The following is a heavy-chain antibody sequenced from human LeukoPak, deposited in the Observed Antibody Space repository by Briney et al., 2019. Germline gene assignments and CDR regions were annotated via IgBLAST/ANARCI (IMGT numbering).Heavy chain of an antibody. CDR2: INPTSGGT. J-gene: IGHJ4*02. CDR3: ARDFAIPYVCVY. D-gene: IGHD2-21*01. V-gene: IGHV1-2*02. CDR1: GYTFTGYY. Sequence: GASVKVSCKASGYTFTGYYMHWVRQAPGQGLDWIGWINPTSGGTNYAQKFQGRVTMTRDTSISTAYMELSRLRSDDTAVYYCARDFAIPYVCVYWGQGTLVTVSS.